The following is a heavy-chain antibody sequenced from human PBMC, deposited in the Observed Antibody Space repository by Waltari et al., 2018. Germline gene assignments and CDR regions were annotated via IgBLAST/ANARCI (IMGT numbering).Heavy chain of an antibody. J-gene: IGHJ4*02. Sequence: QVQLVESGGGVVQPGGSLRLSCAASGFTFSSYGMHWVRRAPGKGLEWLTFIRYDGSQKYYADSVRGRFTISRDNPKNTLYLQMNSLRAEDTAVYYCARDAHADTISYYSPYYFDFWGRGTLVTVSS. CDR2: IRYDGSQK. CDR1: GFTFSSYG. V-gene: IGHV3-30*02. D-gene: IGHD3-22*01. CDR3: ARDAHADTISYYSPYYFDF.